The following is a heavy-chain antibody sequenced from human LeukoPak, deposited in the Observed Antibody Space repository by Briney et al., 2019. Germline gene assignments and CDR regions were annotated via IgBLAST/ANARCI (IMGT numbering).Heavy chain of an antibody. CDR2: IYYSGST. Sequence: SSETLSLTCTVSGGSISGYYWSWIRQPPGKGLEWIGYIYYSGSTNYNPSLKSRVTISTDTSENQFSLKLSSVTAADTAVYYCARGKGYFDYWGQGTLVTASS. J-gene: IGHJ4*02. CDR1: GGSISGYY. V-gene: IGHV4-59*01. CDR3: ARGKGYFDY.